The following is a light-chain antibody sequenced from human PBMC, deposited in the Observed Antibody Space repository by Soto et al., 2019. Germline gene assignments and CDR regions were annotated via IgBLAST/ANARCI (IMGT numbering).Light chain of an antibody. CDR1: RSVGTF. Sequence: EIVLTQSPGTLSLSPGERPTPSCRASRSVGTFLAWYQQKPGQAPRLLIYGASSRATVIPDRFSGSGSGTDFTLTISRLETEDFAVYYCQQYSSSPPLTFGGGTKVDIK. V-gene: IGKV3-20*01. CDR2: GAS. J-gene: IGKJ4*01. CDR3: QQYSSSPPLT.